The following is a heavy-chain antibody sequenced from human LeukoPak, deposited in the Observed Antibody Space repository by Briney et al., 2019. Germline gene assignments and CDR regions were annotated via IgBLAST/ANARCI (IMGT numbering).Heavy chain of an antibody. V-gene: IGHV1-46*01. CDR2: INPSGGST. Sequence: ASVRVSCKASGYTFTSYYMHWVRQAPGQGLEWMGIINPSGGSTSYAQKFQGRVTMTRDMSTSTVYMELSSLRSEDTAVYYCAILAMVRGAPLFDYWGQGTLVTVSS. CDR3: AILAMVRGAPLFDY. D-gene: IGHD3-10*01. J-gene: IGHJ4*02. CDR1: GYTFTSYY.